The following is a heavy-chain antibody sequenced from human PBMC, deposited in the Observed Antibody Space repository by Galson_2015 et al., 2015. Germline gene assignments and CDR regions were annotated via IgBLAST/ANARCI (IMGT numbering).Heavy chain of an antibody. J-gene: IGHJ4*02. CDR2: INPSGGTT. CDR1: GYLFTSYY. D-gene: IGHD4-11*01. Sequence: KVSCKASGYLFTSYYMHWVRPAPGQGLEWMGIINPSGGTTTYAQKFQGRVTMTRDTSTRTVYMELSSLRSEDTAVYYCARADYSNYDRGFYFDYWGQGTLVTVSS. V-gene: IGHV1-46*01. CDR3: ARADYSNYDRGFYFDY.